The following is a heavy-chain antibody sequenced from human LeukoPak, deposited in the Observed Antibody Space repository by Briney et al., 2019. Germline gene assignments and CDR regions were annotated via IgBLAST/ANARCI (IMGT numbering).Heavy chain of an antibody. CDR3: ARRMSSGYFFDY. J-gene: IGHJ4*02. V-gene: IGHV4-39*07. Sequence: SETLSLTCTVSGDSISSSYFYWGWIRQPPGKGLEWIGSFYYSGSTYYNPSLKSRVTISVDTSKNQFSLKLSSVTAADTAVYYCARRMSSGYFFDYWGQGTLVTVSS. CDR2: FYYSGST. CDR1: GDSISSSYFY. D-gene: IGHD3-22*01.